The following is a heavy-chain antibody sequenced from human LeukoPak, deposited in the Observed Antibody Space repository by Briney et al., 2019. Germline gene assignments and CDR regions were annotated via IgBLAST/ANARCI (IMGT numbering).Heavy chain of an antibody. CDR2: TNHSGNT. J-gene: IGHJ4*02. CDR1: GGSFSVYY. Sequence: SETLSLTCAVYGGSFSVYYWSCIRHPPGKGLEWIGETNHSGNTNYNPSLKSRVTISVDTYKNQFSLKLSSVTAADTAVYYCARCRIRRTYFDYWGQGTLVTVSS. CDR3: ARCRIRRTYFDY. V-gene: IGHV4-34*01. D-gene: IGHD1-14*01.